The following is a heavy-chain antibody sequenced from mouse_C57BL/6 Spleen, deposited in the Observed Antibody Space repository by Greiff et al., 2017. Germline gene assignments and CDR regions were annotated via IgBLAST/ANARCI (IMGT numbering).Heavy chain of an antibody. V-gene: IGHV1-76*01. D-gene: IGHD2-1*01. J-gene: IGHJ4*01. CDR1: GYTFTDYY. Sequence: VQLQQSGAELVRPGASVKLSCKASGYTFTDYYINWVKQRPGQGLAWIARIYPGSGNTYYNEKFKGKATLTAEKSSSTAYMQLSSLTSEDSAVYFCARSYGNYDLPYAMDYWGQGTSVTGSS. CDR2: IYPGSGNT. CDR3: ARSYGNYDLPYAMDY.